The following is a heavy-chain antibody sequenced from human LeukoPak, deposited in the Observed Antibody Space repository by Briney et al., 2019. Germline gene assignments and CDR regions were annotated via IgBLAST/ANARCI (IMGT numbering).Heavy chain of an antibody. J-gene: IGHJ4*02. CDR1: GGSIISSNFY. CDR3: ARDFRGGYDFWSGYYTPYYFDY. CDR2: MYYSGST. Sequence: PSETLSLTCTVSGGSIISSNFYWGWIRQPPGKGLEWIGNMYYSGSTYYNPSLKSRVTISVDTSKNHFSLKLSSVTAADTAVYYCARDFRGGYDFWSGYYTPYYFDYWGQGTLVTVSP. D-gene: IGHD3-3*01. V-gene: IGHV4-39*07.